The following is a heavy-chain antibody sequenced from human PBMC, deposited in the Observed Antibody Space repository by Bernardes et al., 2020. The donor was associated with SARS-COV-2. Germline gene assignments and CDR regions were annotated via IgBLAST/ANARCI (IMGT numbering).Heavy chain of an antibody. V-gene: IGHV3-23*01. CDR2: ISGSGGST. J-gene: IGHJ4*02. CDR3: AKDRMSSGSGSYTDY. Sequence: GSLRLSCAASGFTFSGYPMSWVRQAPGKGLEWVSAISGSGGSTYYANSVKGRFTISRDNSKNTLFLQMNSLRAEDTAVYYCAKDRMSSGSGSYTDYWGQGTLVTVSS. D-gene: IGHD3-10*01. CDR1: GFTFSGYP.